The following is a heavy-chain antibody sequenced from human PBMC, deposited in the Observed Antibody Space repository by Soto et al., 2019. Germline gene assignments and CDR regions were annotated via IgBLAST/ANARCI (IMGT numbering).Heavy chain of an antibody. V-gene: IGHV3-53*01. D-gene: IGHD3-10*01. CDR3: GSPPGGGGY. Sequence: VQLVESGGGLIQPGGSLRLSCAVSGFTVSNNYMSWVRQAPGKGLEGVSVIYGGGYTAYGDSVKGRFTISRDNSKQTLNLQKKSPRAARTGLFFCGSPPGGGGYWGQGTLVTVSS. CDR2: IYGGGYT. J-gene: IGHJ4*02. CDR1: GFTVSNNY.